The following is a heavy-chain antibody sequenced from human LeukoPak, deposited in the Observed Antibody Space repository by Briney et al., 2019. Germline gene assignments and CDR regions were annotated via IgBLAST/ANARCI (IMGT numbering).Heavy chain of an antibody. J-gene: IGHJ6*02. CDR1: GFTFGKYW. CDR3: ARGGGLDV. D-gene: IGHD3-16*01. CDR2: IKLDGSEK. V-gene: IGHV3-7*03. Sequence: GGSLRLSCVASGFTFGKYWMSWVRQAPGKGLEWVANIKLDGSEKDYVDSVKGRFTISRDNAKNSLYLQMSNLRAEDTAVYFCARGGGLDVWGQGATVTVSS.